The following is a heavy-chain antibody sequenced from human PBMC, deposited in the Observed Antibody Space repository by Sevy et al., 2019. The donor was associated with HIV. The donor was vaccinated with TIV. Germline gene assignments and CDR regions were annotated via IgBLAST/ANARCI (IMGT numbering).Heavy chain of an antibody. J-gene: IGHJ4*02. CDR3: AATKDYYESSGPPFDY. CDR1: GYTLNKLS. V-gene: IGHV1-24*01. D-gene: IGHD3-22*01. Sequence: ASVKVSCKVSGYTLNKLSMHWVPQAPGKGLEWMGSFDPEDGETFYAQKFQGRVTMTEDTSTDTAYMELSSLRSEDTAVYYCAATKDYYESSGPPFDYWGQGTLVTVSS. CDR2: FDPEDGET.